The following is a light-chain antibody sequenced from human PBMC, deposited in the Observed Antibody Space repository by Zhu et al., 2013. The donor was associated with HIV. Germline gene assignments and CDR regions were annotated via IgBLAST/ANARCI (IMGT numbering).Light chain of an antibody. CDR1: QSISSY. J-gene: IGKJ2*01. CDR2: DAS. CDR3: QQYHTYPYT. Sequence: EIVLTQSPATLSLSPGERATLSCRASQSISSYLVWYQQKPGQAPRLLIYDASNRATGIPDRFSGSGSGTDFTLIINSLRPEDSATFYCQQYHTYPYTFGQGTKLEIK. V-gene: IGKV3-11*01.